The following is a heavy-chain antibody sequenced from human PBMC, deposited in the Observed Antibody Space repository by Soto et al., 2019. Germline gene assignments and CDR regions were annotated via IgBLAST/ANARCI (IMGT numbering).Heavy chain of an antibody. D-gene: IGHD6-13*01. CDR1: GFSFSSYE. Sequence: GGSLRLSCATSGFSFSSYEMNWARQAPGKGLEWVSYISSSGTTIYYTDSVKGRFTISRDNAKKSLYLQMNSLRAEDTAVYYCVRFGGAAAGPGDYWGQGTLVTVSS. CDR2: ISSSGTTI. J-gene: IGHJ4*02. V-gene: IGHV3-48*03. CDR3: VRFGGAAAGPGDY.